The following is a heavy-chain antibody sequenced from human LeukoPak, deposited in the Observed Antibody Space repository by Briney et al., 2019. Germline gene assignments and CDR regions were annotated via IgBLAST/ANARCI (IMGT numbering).Heavy chain of an antibody. CDR1: GGSFSGYY. Sequence: SSETLSLTCAVYGGSFSGYYWSWIRQPPGKGLEWIGETNHSGSTNYNPSLKSRVTISVDTSKNQFSLKLSSVTAADTAVYYCARGRRDIVVVVAATIDYWGQGTLVTVSS. V-gene: IGHV4-34*01. J-gene: IGHJ4*02. CDR3: ARGRRDIVVVVAATIDY. CDR2: TNHSGST. D-gene: IGHD2-15*01.